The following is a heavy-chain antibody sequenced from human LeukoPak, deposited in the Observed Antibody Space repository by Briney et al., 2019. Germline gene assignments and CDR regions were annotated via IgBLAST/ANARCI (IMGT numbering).Heavy chain of an antibody. J-gene: IGHJ4*02. D-gene: IGHD6-13*01. CDR2: ISSSSTYV. CDR1: GFTFSSYS. V-gene: IGHV3-21*01. Sequence: PGGSLRLSCAVSGFTFSSYSTNWVRQAPRKGLEWVSSISSSSTYVYYADSVKGRFTISRDNAKNSLYLQMNSLRADDTAVYYCARVTAAAGPDYWGQGTLVTVSS. CDR3: ARVTAAAGPDY.